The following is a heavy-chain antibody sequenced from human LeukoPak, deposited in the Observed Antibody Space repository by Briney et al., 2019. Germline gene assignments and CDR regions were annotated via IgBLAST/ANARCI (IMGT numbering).Heavy chain of an antibody. Sequence: PSETLSLTCTASGGSISSYYWSWIRQPAGKGLEWIGRIYTSGSTNYNPSLKSRVTMSVDTSKNQFSLKLSSVTAADTAVYYCARVSSPYYDFWSGYLGDDAFDIWGQGTMVTVSS. CDR3: ARVSSPYYDFWSGYLGDDAFDI. J-gene: IGHJ3*02. V-gene: IGHV4-4*07. CDR2: IYTSGST. CDR1: GGSISSYY. D-gene: IGHD3-3*01.